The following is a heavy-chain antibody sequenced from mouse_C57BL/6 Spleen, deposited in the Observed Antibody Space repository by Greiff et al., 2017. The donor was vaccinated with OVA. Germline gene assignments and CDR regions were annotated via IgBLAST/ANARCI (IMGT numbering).Heavy chain of an antibody. CDR1: GYSITSGYY. CDR3: AREGYYSNYAAWFAY. V-gene: IGHV3-6*01. CDR2: ISYDGSN. D-gene: IGHD2-5*01. Sequence: EVKLQESGPGLVKPSQSLSLTCSVTGYSITSGYYWNWIRQFPGNKLEWMGYISYDGSNNYNPSLKNRISITRDTSKNQFFLKLNSVTTEDTATYYCAREGYYSNYAAWFAYWGQGTLVTVSA. J-gene: IGHJ3*01.